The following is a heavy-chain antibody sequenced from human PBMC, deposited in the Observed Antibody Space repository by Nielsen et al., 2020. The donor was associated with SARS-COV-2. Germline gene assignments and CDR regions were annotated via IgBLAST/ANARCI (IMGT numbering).Heavy chain of an antibody. CDR3: ARDASPDYGDYPTYYGMDV. CDR1: GYTFTSYY. D-gene: IGHD4-17*01. V-gene: IGHV1-46*01. Sequence: SVKVSCKASGYTFTSYYMHWVRQAPGQGLEWMGIINPSGGSTSYAQKFQGRVTMTRDTSKNQFSLKLSSVTAADTAVYYCARDASPDYGDYPTYYGMDVWGQGTTVTVSS. J-gene: IGHJ6*02. CDR2: INPSGGST.